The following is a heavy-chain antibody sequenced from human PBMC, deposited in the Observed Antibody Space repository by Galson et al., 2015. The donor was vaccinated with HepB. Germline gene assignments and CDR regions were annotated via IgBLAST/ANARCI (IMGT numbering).Heavy chain of an antibody. CDR3: AKDGYYDSGSYYLKHWFDP. J-gene: IGHJ5*02. Sequence: SLRLSCAASGFTFSSYAMNWVRQAPGQGLEWVSVISASSSSTYYADSVKGRFTISRDNSKNTLYLQMNSLRAGDTAIYYCAKDGYYDSGSYYLKHWFDPWGQGTLVTVSS. CDR2: ISASSSST. V-gene: IGHV3-23*01. CDR1: GFTFSSYA. D-gene: IGHD3-10*01.